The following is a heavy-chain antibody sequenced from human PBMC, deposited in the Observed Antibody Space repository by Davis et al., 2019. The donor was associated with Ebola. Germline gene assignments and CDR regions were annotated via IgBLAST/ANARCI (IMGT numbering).Heavy chain of an antibody. CDR1: AFTFSRYT. Sequence: PGGSLRLSCVVSAFTFSRYTIHWVRHAPGKGLEWVSSISRSSSHIFYADSVKGRFTISRDNAKNSLYLQMNSLRAEDTAVYYCAGAEDDYGDYLDAFDVWGQGTLVTVSS. CDR2: ISRSSSHI. V-gene: IGHV3-21*01. D-gene: IGHD4-17*01. CDR3: AGAEDDYGDYLDAFDV. J-gene: IGHJ3*01.